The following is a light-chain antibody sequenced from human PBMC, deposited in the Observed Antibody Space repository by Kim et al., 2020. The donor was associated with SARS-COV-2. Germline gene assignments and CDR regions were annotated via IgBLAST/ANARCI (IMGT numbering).Light chain of an antibody. CDR1: STTVGNTY. CDR2: DNN. J-gene: IGLJ2*01. V-gene: IGLV1-51*01. Sequence: GRKVTIACSGGSTTVGNTYVSWYQQLPETSPKLLIYDNNKRPSRIPDRFSGSKSGTSATLGITGLQTGDEADYYCGTWDSSLSTVVFGGGTQLTVL. CDR3: GTWDSSLSTVV.